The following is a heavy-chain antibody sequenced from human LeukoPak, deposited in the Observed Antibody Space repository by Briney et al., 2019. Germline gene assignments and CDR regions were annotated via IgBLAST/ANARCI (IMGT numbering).Heavy chain of an antibody. J-gene: IGHJ3*02. CDR2: IYSGGST. V-gene: IGHV3-53*01. Sequence: PGGSLRLSCAASGFTFSSYWMSWVRQAPGKGLEWVSVIYSGGSTYYADSVKGRFTISRDNSKNTLYLQMNSLRAEDTAVYYCASGYSSSWFRNAFDIWGQGTMVTVSS. D-gene: IGHD6-13*01. CDR1: GFTFSSYW. CDR3: ASGYSSSWFRNAFDI.